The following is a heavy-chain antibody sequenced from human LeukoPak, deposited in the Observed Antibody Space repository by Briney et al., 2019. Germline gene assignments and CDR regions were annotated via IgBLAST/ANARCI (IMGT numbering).Heavy chain of an antibody. CDR3: ARHRGVTTESDD. CDR1: GYTFTSHW. Sequence: GESLKISCKGFGYTFTSHWITWVRQMPGKGLEWMGKIDPSDSYTKYSPSFQGHVTISADKSISTAYLQWSSLKASDTAMYYCARHRGVTTESDDWGQGTLVTVSS. D-gene: IGHD4-17*01. CDR2: IDPSDSYT. V-gene: IGHV5-10-1*01. J-gene: IGHJ1*01.